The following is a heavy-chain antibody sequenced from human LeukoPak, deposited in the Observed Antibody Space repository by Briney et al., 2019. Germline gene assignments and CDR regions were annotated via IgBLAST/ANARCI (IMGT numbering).Heavy chain of an antibody. CDR2: TSSSSSSI. CDR1: GFTFSDYY. V-gene: IGHV3-11*04. J-gene: IGHJ3*02. CDR3: ARDGISDAFDI. D-gene: IGHD1-14*01. Sequence: GGSLRLSCAASGFTFSDYYVSWIRQAPGKGLEWVSYTSSSSSSIYYADSVKGRLTISRDNAKNSLYPQMNSLRDEDTAVYYCARDGISDAFDIWGQGTMVTVSS.